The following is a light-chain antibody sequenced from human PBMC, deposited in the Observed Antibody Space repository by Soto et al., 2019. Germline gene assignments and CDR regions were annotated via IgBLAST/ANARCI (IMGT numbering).Light chain of an antibody. CDR3: QQYNNWPQT. J-gene: IGKJ1*01. Sequence: ESVSSQSPATLSVSPGERATLSCRASQSVATNLAWYQQRPGQAPRLLIYGASKRAVGLPARFSGSGSGTEFTLTITSLQSEDFAVYYCQQYNNWPQTFGQGTKV. CDR2: GAS. CDR1: QSVATN. V-gene: IGKV3-15*01.